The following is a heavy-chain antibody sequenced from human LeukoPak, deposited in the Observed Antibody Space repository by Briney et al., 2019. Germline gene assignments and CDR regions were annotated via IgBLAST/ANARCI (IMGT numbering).Heavy chain of an antibody. CDR1: GFTFRSFS. Sequence: PGGSLRLSCAASGFTFRSFSITWVRQAPGKGLEWVASISSTSNHKYHADSVKGRFTISRDNDKNSLYLQMNSLRAEDTALYYCATRVTADSYDASDIWGQGTMVTVSS. CDR3: ATRVTADSYDASDI. J-gene: IGHJ3*02. D-gene: IGHD6-13*01. CDR2: ISSTSNHK. V-gene: IGHV3-21*06.